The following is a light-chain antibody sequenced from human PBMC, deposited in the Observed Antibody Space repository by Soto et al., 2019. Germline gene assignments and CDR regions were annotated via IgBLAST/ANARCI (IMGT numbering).Light chain of an antibody. Sequence: QSVLTQPASVSGSPEQSITISCSGTSSDVGAYNHVSWYQQHPGKAPKLIIFEISNRPSGISTHFSGSRSGSTASLTISGLQADDEGDYYCSSYTTRNTVIFGGGTKVTVL. V-gene: IGLV2-14*01. CDR3: SSYTTRNTVI. CDR2: EIS. CDR1: SSDVGAYNH. J-gene: IGLJ2*01.